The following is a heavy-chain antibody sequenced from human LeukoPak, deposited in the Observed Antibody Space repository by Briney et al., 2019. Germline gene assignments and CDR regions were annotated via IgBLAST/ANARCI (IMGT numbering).Heavy chain of an antibody. CDR3: LRQGVGDPPR. CDR2: IYAGGYINP. D-gene: IGHD3-16*01. Sequence: GGSLRLSCAASGFTFSDYYMSWIRQAPGKGLEWVSLIYAGGYINPYYADSVKGRFTGSRHDSKNTLDLQMNGLRADDTAVYYCLRQGVGDPPRWGQGTLVTVST. J-gene: IGHJ4*02. V-gene: IGHV3-53*04. CDR1: GFTFSDYY.